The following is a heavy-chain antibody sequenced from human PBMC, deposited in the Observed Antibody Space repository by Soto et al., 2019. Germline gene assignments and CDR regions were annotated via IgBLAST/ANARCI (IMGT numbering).Heavy chain of an antibody. J-gene: IGHJ6*02. CDR1: GGSFSGYY. D-gene: IGHD6-6*01. Sequence: SETLSLTCAVYGGSFSGYYWSWIRQPPGKGLEWIGEINHSGSTNYNPSLKSRVTISVDTSKNQFSLKLSSVTAADTAVYYCAGHIAARPPSYYYYYGMDVWGQGTTVTVSS. V-gene: IGHV4-34*01. CDR3: AGHIAARPPSYYYYYGMDV. CDR2: INHSGST.